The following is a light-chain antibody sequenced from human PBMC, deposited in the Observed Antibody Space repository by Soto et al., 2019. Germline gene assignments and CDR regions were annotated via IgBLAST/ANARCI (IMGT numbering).Light chain of an antibody. J-gene: IGKJ4*01. CDR1: QNIRNY. Sequence: DIQMTQSPSSLSASVGDRVAIACRASQNIRNYLNWDQQKTGKAPKVLIYGAASLQSGVPSRFSGSGSGTNFTLTINSLQPEDYATYYCQQSYNIQALTFGGGTKVDIK. V-gene: IGKV1-39*01. CDR2: GAA. CDR3: QQSYNIQALT.